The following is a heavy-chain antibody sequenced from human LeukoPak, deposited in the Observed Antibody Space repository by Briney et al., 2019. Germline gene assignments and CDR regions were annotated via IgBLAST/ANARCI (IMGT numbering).Heavy chain of an antibody. CDR3: ARVASGSPSYYYYGLDV. Sequence: GGSLRLSCAASGFTFSSYAMHWVRQAPGKGLEWVAVISYDGSNKYYTDSVKGRFIISRDNSKNTLYLQMNSLRAEDTAVYYCARVASGSPSYYYYGLDVWGQGTTVTVSS. D-gene: IGHD3-10*01. V-gene: IGHV3-30*04. CDR1: GFTFSSYA. J-gene: IGHJ6*02. CDR2: ISYDGSNK.